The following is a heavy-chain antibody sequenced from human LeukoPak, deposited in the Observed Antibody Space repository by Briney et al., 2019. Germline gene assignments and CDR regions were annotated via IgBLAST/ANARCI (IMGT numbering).Heavy chain of an antibody. CDR2: IYYSGST. CDR3: ASFLRYDGSGYQTSSFAS. V-gene: IGHV4-39*07. D-gene: IGHD3-22*01. Sequence: PSETLSLTCTVSGGSISSSSYYWGWIRQPPGKGLEWIGSIYYSGSTYYNPSLESRATISVDTPKKQFSLKLSCVTPADPAVYYCASFLRYDGSGYQTSSFASWGQGTLSPSPQ. J-gene: IGHJ4*02. CDR1: GGSISSSSYY.